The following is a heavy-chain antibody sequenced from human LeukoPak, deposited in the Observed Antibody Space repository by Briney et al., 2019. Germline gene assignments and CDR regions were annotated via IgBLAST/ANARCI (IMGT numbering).Heavy chain of an antibody. V-gene: IGHV1-8*01. D-gene: IGHD1-26*01. CDR1: GYTFTSYD. Sequence: ASVKVSCKASGYTFTSYDINWVRQATGQGLEWMGWMNPNSGNTGYAQKFQGRVTMTRNTSISTAFMKLSSLRSEDTAVYYCASWGVVGATTVDYWGQGTLVTVSS. CDR3: ASWGVVGATTVDY. CDR2: MNPNSGNT. J-gene: IGHJ4*02.